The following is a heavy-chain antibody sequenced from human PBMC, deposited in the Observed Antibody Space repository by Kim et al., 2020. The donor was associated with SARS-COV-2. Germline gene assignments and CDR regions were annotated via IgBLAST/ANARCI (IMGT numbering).Heavy chain of an antibody. CDR3: AKVGDHNLIDSLDY. V-gene: IGHV3-30*02. D-gene: IGHD2-21*02. J-gene: IGHJ4*02. Sequence: YTDSGKGRCTLSRDNSKNTLYLQMNSLRAEDTAVYFCAKVGDHNLIDSLDYWGPGTLVTVSS.